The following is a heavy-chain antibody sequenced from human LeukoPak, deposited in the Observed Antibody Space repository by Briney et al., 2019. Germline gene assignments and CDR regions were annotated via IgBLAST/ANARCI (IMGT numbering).Heavy chain of an antibody. CDR3: LRDLNWSLDQ. CDR2: IKSDGITI. Sequence: GGSLRLSCAASGFTFSNHMMHWVRQAPGKGLVWVSRIKSDGITITYADSVKGRFTISRDNAKNTLYLQMNSLRAEDTAVYYCLRDLNWSLDQWGQGTLVTVSS. J-gene: IGHJ4*02. V-gene: IGHV3-74*01. CDR1: GFTFSNHM. D-gene: IGHD1-20*01.